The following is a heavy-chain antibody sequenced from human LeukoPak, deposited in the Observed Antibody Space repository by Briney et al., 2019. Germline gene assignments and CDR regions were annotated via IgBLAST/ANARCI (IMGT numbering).Heavy chain of an antibody. CDR3: AHLLGYCSGGSCNARGLWFDP. V-gene: IGHV2-5*02. J-gene: IGHJ5*02. CDR2: IYWDDDK. CDR1: GFSLSTSGVG. Sequence: SGPTLVNPTQTLTLTCTFSGFSLSTSGVGVGWIRQPPGKALEWLALIYWDDDKRCSPSLKSRLTITKDTSKNQVVLTMTNMDPVDTATYYCAHLLGYCSGGSCNARGLWFDPWGQGTLVTVSS. D-gene: IGHD2-15*01.